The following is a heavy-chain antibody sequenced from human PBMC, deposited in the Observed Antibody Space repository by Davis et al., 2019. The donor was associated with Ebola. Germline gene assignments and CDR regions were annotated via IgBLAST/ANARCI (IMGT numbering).Heavy chain of an antibody. J-gene: IGHJ4*02. CDR3: ARHGAYSSSSTGY. Sequence: SESLSLTCTVSGGSISSYYWSWIRQPPGKGLEWIGYSYYSGSTNYNPSLKSRVTISVDTSKNQFSLKLSSVTAADTAVYYCARHGAYSSSSTGYWGQGTLVTVSS. CDR1: GGSISSYY. CDR2: SYYSGST. V-gene: IGHV4-59*08. D-gene: IGHD6-6*01.